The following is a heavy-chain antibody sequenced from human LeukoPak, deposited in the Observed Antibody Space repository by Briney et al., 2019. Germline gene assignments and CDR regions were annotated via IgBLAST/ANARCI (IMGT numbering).Heavy chain of an antibody. CDR1: GFTFSSYA. CDR2: ISGSGGST. J-gene: IGHJ1*01. CDR3: AKDRQTYSSGWYYFFQH. D-gene: IGHD6-19*01. Sequence: GGSLRLSCAASGFTFSSYAMSWVRQAPGKGLERVSAISGSGGSTYYADSVKGRFTISRDNSKNTLYLQMNSLRAEDTAVYYCAKDRQTYSSGWYYFFQHWGQGTLVTVSS. V-gene: IGHV3-23*01.